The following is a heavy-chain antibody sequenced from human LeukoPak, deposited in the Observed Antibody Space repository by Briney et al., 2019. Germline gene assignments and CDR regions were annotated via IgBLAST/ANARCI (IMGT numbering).Heavy chain of an antibody. Sequence: SETLSLTCAVSGGSISSSSYYWGWIRQPPGKGLEWIGSIYYSGSTYYNPSLKSRVTISVDTSKNQFSLKLSSVTAADTAVYYCARTRSAGFDAFDIWGQGTMVTVSS. J-gene: IGHJ3*02. CDR1: GGSISSSSYY. CDR2: IYYSGST. CDR3: ARTRSAGFDAFDI. V-gene: IGHV4-39*01. D-gene: IGHD6-25*01.